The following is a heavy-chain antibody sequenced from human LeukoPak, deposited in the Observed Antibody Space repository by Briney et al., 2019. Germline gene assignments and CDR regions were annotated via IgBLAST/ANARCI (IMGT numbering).Heavy chain of an antibody. D-gene: IGHD6-19*01. CDR3: ARGDRSGWYPRYYFDY. Sequence: SVKVSCEAPGGTFSSYAISWVRQAPGQGLEWMGGIIHICGTANYAQKFQGRVTITTDESTSTAYMELSSLRSEDTAVYYCARGDRSGWYPRYYFDYWGQGTLVTVSS. CDR2: IIHICGTA. V-gene: IGHV1-69*05. CDR1: GGTFSSYA. J-gene: IGHJ4*02.